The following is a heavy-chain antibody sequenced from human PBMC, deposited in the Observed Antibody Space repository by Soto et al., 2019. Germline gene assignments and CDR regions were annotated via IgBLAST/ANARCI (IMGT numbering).Heavy chain of an antibody. J-gene: IGHJ4*02. D-gene: IGHD3-3*01. CDR2: ITYSGTTT. V-gene: IGHV3-23*01. CDR3: AKRFTLFGEVKLSPDFDY. Sequence: EVQLLESGGGLVQPEGSLRLSCAASGFTFSSHAMSWVRQAPGXGXXXXXDITYSGTTTYYAGSVRGRFTISRDNSKNTLYLQMHSLRVEDTAIYXCAKRFTLFGEVKLSPDFDYWGQGTLVTVSS. CDR1: GFTFSSHA.